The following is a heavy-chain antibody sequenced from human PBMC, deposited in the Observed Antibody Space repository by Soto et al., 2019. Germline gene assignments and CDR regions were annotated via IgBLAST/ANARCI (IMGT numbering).Heavy chain of an antibody. J-gene: IGHJ5*02. CDR3: ARGTVTSGRWFGP. Sequence: QGSLVQSGAEVKRPGASVRVSCKTSGFTFNTHGFSWVRQAPGQGLEWMGWNSALNGKTFYAHNFQDRVIMTTDTSSSTAYMELRGLKSDDTAVYYCARGTVTSGRWFGPWGQGTLVTVSS. V-gene: IGHV1-18*01. CDR2: NSALNGKT. CDR1: GFTFNTHG. D-gene: IGHD4-17*01.